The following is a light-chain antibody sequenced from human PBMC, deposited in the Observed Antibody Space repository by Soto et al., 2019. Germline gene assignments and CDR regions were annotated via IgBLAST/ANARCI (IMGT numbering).Light chain of an antibody. V-gene: IGLV2-8*01. CDR2: EVS. CDR1: SRDVGAYNY. J-gene: IGLJ3*02. Sequence: QSALTQPPSASGSPGQSVTISCSGTSRDVGAYNYVSWYQQYPGKAPKLMIYEVSKRPSGVPDRFSGSKSGKTASLTVSGLQPEDEADYYCTSYAGSNIWVFGGGTQLTVL. CDR3: TSYAGSNIWV.